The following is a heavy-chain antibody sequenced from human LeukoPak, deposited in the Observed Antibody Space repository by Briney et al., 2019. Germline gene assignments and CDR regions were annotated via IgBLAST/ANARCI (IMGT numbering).Heavy chain of an antibody. Sequence: GASVKVSCKASGYTFTSYGISWVRQAPGQGLEWMGWISAYNGNTNYAQKLQGRVTMTRDTSISTAYMELSRLRSDDTAVYYCASSRLGYCSGGSCGRDAFDIWGQGTMVTVSS. V-gene: IGHV1-18*01. CDR3: ASSRLGYCSGGSCGRDAFDI. CDR1: GYTFTSYG. CDR2: ISAYNGNT. J-gene: IGHJ3*02. D-gene: IGHD2-15*01.